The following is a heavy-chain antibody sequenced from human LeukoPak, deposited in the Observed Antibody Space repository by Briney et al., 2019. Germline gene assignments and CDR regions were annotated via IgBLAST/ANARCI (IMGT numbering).Heavy chain of an antibody. CDR1: GYTFTGYY. CDR2: INPNSGGT. J-gene: IGHJ3*02. Sequence: ASVKVSCEASGYTFTGYYMHWVRQAPGQGLEWMGWINPNSGGTNYAQKFQGRVTMTRDTSISTAYMELSRLRSDDTAVYYCARGLQCGFWSGLKVDAFDIWGQGTMVTASS. CDR3: ARGLQCGFWSGLKVDAFDI. V-gene: IGHV1-2*02. D-gene: IGHD3-3*01.